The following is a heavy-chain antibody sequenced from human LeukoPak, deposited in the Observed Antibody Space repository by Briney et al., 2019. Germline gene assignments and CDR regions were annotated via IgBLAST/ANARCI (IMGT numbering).Heavy chain of an antibody. D-gene: IGHD3-3*01. CDR2: ISSDGTST. CDR1: GFTLSSFG. J-gene: IGHJ4*02. V-gene: IGHV3-30*09. Sequence: PGGSLRLSCAASGFTLSSFGLHWFRQAPGKGLEWVAVISSDGTSTSYADSVKGRFAISRDNSNNTLFLQVHSLRTEDTAVYFCARDFSGYYSADYWGQGTLVTVSS. CDR3: ARDFSGYYSADY.